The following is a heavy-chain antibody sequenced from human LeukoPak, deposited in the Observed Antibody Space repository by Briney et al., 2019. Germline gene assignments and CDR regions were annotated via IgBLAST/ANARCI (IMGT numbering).Heavy chain of an antibody. Sequence: GGSLRLSCAASGFTFSSYWMSWVRQAPGKGLEWVANIKQDGSEKYYVDSVKGRFTISRDNAKNSLYLQMNSLRVEDTAVYYCARDSRRPVLRYFDWLIGFDYWGQGTLVTVSS. V-gene: IGHV3-7*01. J-gene: IGHJ4*02. CDR1: GFTFSSYW. CDR2: IKQDGSEK. CDR3: ARDSRRPVLRYFDWLIGFDY. D-gene: IGHD3-9*01.